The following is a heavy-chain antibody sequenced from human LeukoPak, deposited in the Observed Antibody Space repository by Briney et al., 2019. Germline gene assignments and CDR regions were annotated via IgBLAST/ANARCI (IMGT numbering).Heavy chain of an antibody. CDR3: ATSLWFGSPDAVDY. V-gene: IGHV1-24*01. CDR2: FDPEDGET. CDR1: GYTLTELS. D-gene: IGHD3-10*01. J-gene: IGHJ4*02. Sequence: ASVKVSCKVSGYTLTELSMHWVRQAPGKGLEWMGGFDPEDGETIYAQKFQGRVTMTEDTSTDTAYMELSSLRSEDTAVYYYATSLWFGSPDAVDYWGQGTLVTVSS.